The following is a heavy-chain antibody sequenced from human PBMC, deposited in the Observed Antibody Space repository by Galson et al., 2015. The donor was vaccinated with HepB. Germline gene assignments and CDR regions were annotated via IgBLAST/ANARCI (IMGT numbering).Heavy chain of an antibody. CDR3: AKDQGTTVVTSLDY. CDR1: GFTFSTYA. D-gene: IGHD4-23*01. J-gene: IGHJ4*02. Sequence: SLRLSCAASGFTFSTYAMNWVRQAPGKGLEWVSVISNRGGRTHYADSVKGRFTISRDNSKNTVYLQMNSLRAGDTALYFCAKDQGTTVVTSLDYWGQGTLVTVSS. CDR2: ISNRGGRT. V-gene: IGHV3-23*01.